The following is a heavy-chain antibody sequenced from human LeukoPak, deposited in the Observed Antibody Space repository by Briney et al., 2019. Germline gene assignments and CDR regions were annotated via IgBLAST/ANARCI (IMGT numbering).Heavy chain of an antibody. V-gene: IGHV4-30-4*01. J-gene: IGHJ5*02. CDR1: GGSISSGDYY. Sequence: SQTLSLICTVSGGSISSGDYYWSWIRQPPGKGLEWIGYIYYSGSTHYNPSLKSRVTISVDTSKNQFSLKLSSVTAADTAVYYCAREIMAARFDPWGQGTLVTVSS. CDR2: IYYSGST. D-gene: IGHD6-6*01. CDR3: AREIMAARFDP.